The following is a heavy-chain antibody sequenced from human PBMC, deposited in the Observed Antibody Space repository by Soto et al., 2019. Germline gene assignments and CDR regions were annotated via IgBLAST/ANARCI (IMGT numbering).Heavy chain of an antibody. CDR2: SYWSGST. CDR3: ASDLGIRRYYYYGMDV. J-gene: IGHJ6*02. CDR1: GGSIGRSGDY. V-gene: IGHV4-39*01. Sequence: PXXTLSLRYTVCGGSIGRSGDYWGFIRKPPGKGLEWTGSSYWSGSTYYTPSLKSRVTISVDTSKNQFSLKLSSVTAAHTAVYYCASDLGIRRYYYYGMDVWGQGTTVTVSS. D-gene: IGHD7-27*01.